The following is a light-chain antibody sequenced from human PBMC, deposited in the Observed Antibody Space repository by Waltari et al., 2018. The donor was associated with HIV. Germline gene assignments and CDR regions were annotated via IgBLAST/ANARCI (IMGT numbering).Light chain of an antibody. CDR2: GTS. CDR1: QSVSSY. J-gene: IGKJ5*01. Sequence: GERATLSCRASQSVSSYLAWYQQKPGQAPRLLIYGTSSRATGIPARFSGSGSGTDFTLTISSLEPGDFGVYYCQQRSSWPITFGQGTRLEIK. V-gene: IGKV3-11*01. CDR3: QQRSSWPIT.